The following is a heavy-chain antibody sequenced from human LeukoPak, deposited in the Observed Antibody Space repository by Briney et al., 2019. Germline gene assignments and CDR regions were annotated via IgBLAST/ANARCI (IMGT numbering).Heavy chain of an antibody. D-gene: IGHD2-2*01. CDR2: IYTSGST. V-gene: IGHV4-4*07. CDR1: GGSISSYY. J-gene: IGHJ6*03. CDR3: ASELRSVVVPAANYCYYYMDV. Sequence: SETLSLTCTVSGGSISSYYWSWIRQPAGKGLEWIGRIYTSGSTNYNPSLKSRVTMSVDTSKNQFSLKLSSVTAADTAVYYCASELRSVVVPAANYCYYYMDVWGKGTTVTVSS.